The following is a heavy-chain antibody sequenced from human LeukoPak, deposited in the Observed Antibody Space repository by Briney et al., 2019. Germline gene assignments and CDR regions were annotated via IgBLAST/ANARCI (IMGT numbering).Heavy chain of an antibody. J-gene: IGHJ4*02. CDR2: IYSGGST. V-gene: IGHV3-53*01. Sequence: GGSLRLSCAASGFTVSSNYMSWVRQAPGKGLEWVSVIYSGGSTYYADSVRGRFTISRDNSKNTLYLQMNSLGAEDTAVYYCARDRYVGATTAGDSDSWGQGTLVTVSS. D-gene: IGHD1-26*01. CDR1: GFTVSSNY. CDR3: ARDRYVGATTAGDSDS.